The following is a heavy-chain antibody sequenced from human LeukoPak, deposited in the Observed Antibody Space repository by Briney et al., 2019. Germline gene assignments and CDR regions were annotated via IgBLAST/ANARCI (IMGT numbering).Heavy chain of an antibody. D-gene: IGHD6-19*01. CDR3: ARQGRAVAGTYALHDWNYYYYMDV. CDR2: IYPGDSDT. J-gene: IGHJ6*03. Sequence: GESLKISCKGSGYSFTSYWIGWVRQMPGKGLEWMGIIYPGDSDTRYSPSFQGQVTISADKSISTAYLQWSSLKASDTAMYYCARQGRAVAGTYALHDWNYYYYMDVWGKGTTVTVSS. V-gene: IGHV5-51*01. CDR1: GYSFTSYW.